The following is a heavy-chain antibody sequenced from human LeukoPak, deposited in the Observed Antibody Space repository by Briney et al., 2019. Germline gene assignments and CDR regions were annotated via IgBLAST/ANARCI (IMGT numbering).Heavy chain of an antibody. CDR2: IYYSGST. J-gene: IGHJ6*02. D-gene: IGHD5-12*01. CDR3: ARQVTGSGYDYPYYYYGMDV. V-gene: IGHV4-39*01. Sequence: PSETLSLTCTVSGGSISSSSYYWGWIRQPPGKGLEWIGSIYYSGSTYYNPSLKSRVTISVDTSKNQFSLKLSSVTAADTAVYYCARQVTGSGYDYPYYYYGMDVWGQGTTVTVSS. CDR1: GGSISSSSYY.